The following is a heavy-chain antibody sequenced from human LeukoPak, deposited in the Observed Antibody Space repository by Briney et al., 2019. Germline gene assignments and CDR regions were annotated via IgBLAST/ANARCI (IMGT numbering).Heavy chain of an antibody. Sequence: SETLSLTCAVSGYSISSGYDWGWIRQPPGKGLEWIGSIYHSGSTYYNPSLKSRVTISVDTSKNQFSLKLSSVTAADAAIYYCARERSSSSDYWGQGTLVTVSP. CDR2: IYHSGST. CDR1: GYSISSGYD. V-gene: IGHV4-38-2*02. D-gene: IGHD6-6*01. CDR3: ARERSSSSDY. J-gene: IGHJ4*02.